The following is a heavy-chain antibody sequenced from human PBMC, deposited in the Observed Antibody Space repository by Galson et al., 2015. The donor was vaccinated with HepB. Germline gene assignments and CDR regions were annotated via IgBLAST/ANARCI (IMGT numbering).Heavy chain of an antibody. J-gene: IGHJ3*02. D-gene: IGHD3-22*01. V-gene: IGHV3-48*01. CDR3: ARDNSGLVVALLGDAFDI. CDR2: ISSSSSTI. CDR1: GFTFSSYS. Sequence: SLRLSCAASGFTFSSYSMNWVRQAPGKGLEWVSYISSSSSTIYYADSVKGRFTISRDNAKNSLYLQMNSLRAEDTAVYYCARDNSGLVVALLGDAFDIWGQGTMVTVSS.